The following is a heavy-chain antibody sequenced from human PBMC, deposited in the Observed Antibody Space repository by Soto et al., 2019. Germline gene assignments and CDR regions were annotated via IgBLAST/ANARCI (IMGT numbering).Heavy chain of an antibody. Sequence: KASETLSLTCTVSGGSISSSSYYWGWIRQPPGKGLEWIGSIYYSGSTYYNPPLKSRVTISVDTSKNQFSLKQSSVTAADTAVYYCARHVGSPRNYIHNWIDPWGQGTLVTVSS. J-gene: IGHJ5*02. CDR1: GGSISSSSYY. CDR3: ARHVGSPRNYIHNWIDP. V-gene: IGHV4-39*01. D-gene: IGHD4-4*01. CDR2: IYYSGST.